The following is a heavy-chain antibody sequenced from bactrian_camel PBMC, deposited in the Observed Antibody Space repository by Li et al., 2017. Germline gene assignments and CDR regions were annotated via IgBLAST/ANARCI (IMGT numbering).Heavy chain of an antibody. CDR1: DYPWGNNC. CDR2: IAIGGGST. D-gene: IGHD2*01. Sequence: VQLVESGGGSVQSGSSLMLSCAASDYPWGNNCMGWFRQSPGKDREGVAAIAIGGGSTFCADSVKGRFTISQDNAKNTVYLQMNSLKPEDTAMYFCAAGLKWCRQGYPTADFRYLGQGTQVTVS. V-gene: IGHV3S40*01. CDR3: AAGLKWCRQGYPTADFRY. J-gene: IGHJ6*01.